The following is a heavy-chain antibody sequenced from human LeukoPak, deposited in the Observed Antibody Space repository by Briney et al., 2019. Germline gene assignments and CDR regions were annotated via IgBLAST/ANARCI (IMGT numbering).Heavy chain of an antibody. D-gene: IGHD4-17*01. J-gene: IGHJ3*02. V-gene: IGHV3-23*01. CDR2: ITGSGRGT. CDR1: GLTFSNYA. CDR3: TKDPNGDYVGAFDM. Sequence: GGSLRLSCTASGLTFSNYATTWVRQAPGKGLEWVSSITGSGRGTYYADSVRGRFSVSRDNSQNTVFLHMNSLRADDTALYYCTKDPNGDYVGAFDMWGPGTMVTVSS.